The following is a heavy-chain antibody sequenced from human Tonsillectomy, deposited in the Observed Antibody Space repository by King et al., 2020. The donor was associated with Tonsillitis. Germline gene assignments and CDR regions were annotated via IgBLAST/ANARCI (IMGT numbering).Heavy chain of an antibody. J-gene: IGHJ6*02. CDR1: GITFSSSG. D-gene: IGHD3-16*01. V-gene: IGHV3-30*02. CDR2: IWYDGSNK. CDR3: AKEKDRWYYYYGMDV. Sequence: VQLVESGGGVVQPGGSLRLSCAASGITFSSSGMHWVRQAPGKGLEWVAFIWYDGSNKHYADSVKGRFTISRDNSKNTLFLQMNSLRPEDTAVYYCAKEKDRWYYYYGMDVWGQGTTVTVSS.